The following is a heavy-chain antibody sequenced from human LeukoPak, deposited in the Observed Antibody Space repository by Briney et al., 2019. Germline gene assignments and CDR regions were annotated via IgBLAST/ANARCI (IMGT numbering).Heavy chain of an antibody. V-gene: IGHV3-21*01. CDR3: ARDLSDSSIYYYYFYYAMDV. J-gene: IGHJ6*02. CDR2: ISGSSSYI. D-gene: IGHD3-22*01. Sequence: GGSLRLSCAASGFTFSNHSMNWVRQVPGKGLEWVSPISGSSSYIYYADSVKGRFTISRDNAKNSLYLQMNSLRAEDTAVYYCARDLSDSSIYYYYFYYAMDVWGQGTTVTVSS. CDR1: GFTFSNHS.